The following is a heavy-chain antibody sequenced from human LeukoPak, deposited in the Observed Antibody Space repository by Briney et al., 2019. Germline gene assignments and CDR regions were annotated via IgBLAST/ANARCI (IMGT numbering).Heavy chain of an antibody. V-gene: IGHV4-39*07. Sequence: SETLSLTCTVSGGSISSSSYYWGWIRQPPGKGLEWIGSFYYSGSTNYNPSLKSRVTISVDTSKNQFSLQLRSVTAADTAVYYCAREDPQTTVPEGMDVWGQGTTVTVSS. CDR1: GGSISSSSYY. D-gene: IGHD4-17*01. CDR3: AREDPQTTVPEGMDV. CDR2: FYYSGST. J-gene: IGHJ6*02.